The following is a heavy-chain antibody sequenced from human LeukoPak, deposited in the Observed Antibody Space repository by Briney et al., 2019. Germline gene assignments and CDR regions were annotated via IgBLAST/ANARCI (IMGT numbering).Heavy chain of an antibody. J-gene: IGHJ3*02. V-gene: IGHV1-69*13. CDR2: IIPIFGTA. CDR1: GGTFSSYA. Sequence: GASVKVSCKASGGTFSSYAISWVRQAPGQGLEWMGGIIPIFGTANYAQKFQGRVTITADESTSTAYMELSSLRSEDTAVYYCARDMRRGTSAFDIWGQGTMVTVSS. CDR3: ARDMRRGTSAFDI. D-gene: IGHD1-14*01.